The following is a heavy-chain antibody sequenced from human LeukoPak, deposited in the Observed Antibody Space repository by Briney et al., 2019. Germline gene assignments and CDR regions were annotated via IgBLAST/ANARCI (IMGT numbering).Heavy chain of an antibody. Sequence: SETLSLTCTVSGYSITSGYNWAWIRQPPGKVLEWIGSIYHSGSAYYNPSLKSRVTISVDTSKNQFSLKLSSLTAADTALYYCVRYCSSTTCYTRAVDYWGQGTLVTVSS. CDR1: GYSITSGYN. J-gene: IGHJ4*02. CDR2: IYHSGSA. CDR3: VRYCSSTTCYTRAVDY. V-gene: IGHV4-38-2*02. D-gene: IGHD2-2*02.